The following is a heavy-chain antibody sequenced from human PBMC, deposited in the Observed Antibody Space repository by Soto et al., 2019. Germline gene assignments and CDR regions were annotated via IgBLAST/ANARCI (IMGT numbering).Heavy chain of an antibody. V-gene: IGHV3-30-3*01. Sequence: QVQLLESGGGVAQPGGSLRLSCAASGFTFNTYTMHWVRQAPGEGLEWVALISYDGGIQYYGDSMRGRFTISRDNSKSTLYLQMNSLRLDDTAVYYCATLRGVAPHSGQHLDNWGQGTQVTVSS. CDR2: ISYDGGIQ. CDR3: ATLRGVAPHSGQHLDN. D-gene: IGHD2-8*01. J-gene: IGHJ4*02. CDR1: GFTFNTYT.